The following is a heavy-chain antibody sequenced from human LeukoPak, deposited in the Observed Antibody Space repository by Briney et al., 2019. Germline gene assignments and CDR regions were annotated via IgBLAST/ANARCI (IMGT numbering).Heavy chain of an antibody. D-gene: IGHD1-1*01. J-gene: IGHJ4*02. V-gene: IGHV3-23*01. CDR2: VTSSGTT. CDR3: ANTGSYSIY. Sequence: GGSLRLSCAASGLTFRSYGMGWVRQAPGKGLEWVSSVTSSGTTNYAEFVKDRFVISRDNSKDTLFLQMNSLRVEDTAVYYCANTGSYSIYWGQGTLVTVSS. CDR1: GLTFRSYG.